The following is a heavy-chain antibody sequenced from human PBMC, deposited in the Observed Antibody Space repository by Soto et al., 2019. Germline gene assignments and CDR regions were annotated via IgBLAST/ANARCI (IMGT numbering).Heavy chain of an antibody. CDR2: ISGTAGNT. Sequence: VQLLESGGGLVQPGWSLRLSCAASGFTFTSCAMSWVRQAPGKGLEWVSAISGTAGNTHHADSVKGRFTISRDISKNALYLQIHSLRAEDTAVYYCAKGDWDYIAGHFDYWGQGTLVTVSS. CDR3: AKGDWDYIAGHFDY. CDR1: GFTFTSCA. J-gene: IGHJ4*02. V-gene: IGHV3-23*01. D-gene: IGHD1-7*01.